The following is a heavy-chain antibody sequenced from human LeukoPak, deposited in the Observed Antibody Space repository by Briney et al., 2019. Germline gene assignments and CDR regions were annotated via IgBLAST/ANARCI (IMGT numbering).Heavy chain of an antibody. CDR2: TYYSGST. CDR3: ARDVLSLLGIAAAGTNGGDAFDI. D-gene: IGHD6-13*01. CDR1: GGSISSSSYY. Sequence: SETLSLTCTVSGGSISSSSYYWGWIRQPPGKGLEWIGSTYYSGSTYYNPSLKSRVTISVDTSKNQFSLKLSSVTAADTAVYYCARDVLSLLGIAAAGTNGGDAFDIWGQGTMVTVSS. V-gene: IGHV4-39*07. J-gene: IGHJ3*02.